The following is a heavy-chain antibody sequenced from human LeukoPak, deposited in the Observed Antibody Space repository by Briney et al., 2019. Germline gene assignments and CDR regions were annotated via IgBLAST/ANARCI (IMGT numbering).Heavy chain of an antibody. D-gene: IGHD3-22*01. V-gene: IGHV1-46*01. Sequence: GASVKVSCKASGYTFTSYYMHWVRQAPGQGLEWMGIINPSGGSTSYAQKSQGRVTMTRDMSTSTVYMELSSLRAEDTAVYYCAKDPTHYRVWDYYETIGLSYWGQGTLVTVSS. CDR2: INPSGGST. J-gene: IGHJ4*02. CDR1: GYTFTSYY. CDR3: AKDPTHYRVWDYYETIGLSY.